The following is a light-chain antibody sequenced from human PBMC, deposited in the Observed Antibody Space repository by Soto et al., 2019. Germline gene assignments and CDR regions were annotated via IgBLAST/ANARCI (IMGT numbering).Light chain of an antibody. J-gene: IGLJ3*02. Sequence: QSALTQPASVSGSPGQSITISCTGTSSDVGGYNYVSWYQQHPGKAPKLMIYEVSNRPSGVSNRFSGSKSGNTASLTISGIQAEDEADYYCSSYTSSSTWVFGGGTKHTVL. CDR2: EVS. V-gene: IGLV2-14*01. CDR1: SSDVGGYNY. CDR3: SSYTSSSTWV.